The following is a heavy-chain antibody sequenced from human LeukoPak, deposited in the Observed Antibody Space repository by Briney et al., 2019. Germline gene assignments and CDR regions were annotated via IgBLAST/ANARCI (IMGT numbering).Heavy chain of an antibody. CDR2: IYYSGST. J-gene: IGHJ4*02. CDR3: ARDQGSYYDILTGFRGNYFDY. D-gene: IGHD3-9*01. V-gene: IGHV4-30-4*01. CDR1: GGSISSGDYY. Sequence: SETLSLTCTVSGGSISSGDYYWSWIRQPPGKGLEWIGYIYYSGSTYYNPSLKSRVTISVDTSTHQFSLQLSSVTAADTAVYYCARDQGSYYDILTGFRGNYFDYWGQGTLVTVSS.